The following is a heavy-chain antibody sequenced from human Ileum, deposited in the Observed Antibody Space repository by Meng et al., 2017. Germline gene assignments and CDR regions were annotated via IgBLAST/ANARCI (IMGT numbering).Heavy chain of an antibody. V-gene: IGHV6-1*01. CDR1: GASVSSSSDA. CDR3: AKNTHTGFDV. D-gene: IGHD5-18*01. CDR2: TYYRSKWYY. Sequence: QVQLQQSGPGLVRPSQTLSLTCALSGASVSSSSDAWNWIRQSPSRGLEWLGRTYYRSKWYYGYAVSQRSRLTINPDTSKNQFSLQLNSVTPEDTAVYYCAKNTHTGFDVWGQGTMVTVSS. J-gene: IGHJ3*01.